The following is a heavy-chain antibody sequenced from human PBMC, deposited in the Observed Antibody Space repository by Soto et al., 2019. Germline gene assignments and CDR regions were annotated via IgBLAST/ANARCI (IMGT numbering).Heavy chain of an antibody. D-gene: IGHD1-26*01. CDR3: ARQWIVGATRTDY. V-gene: IGHV4-59*08. CDR2: ISDTGIT. Sequence: SETLSLTCTVSGGSISSHYWSWIRHAPGKGLEWIGYISDTGITNYNPSLKSRLTISIDTSKNQFSLKLSSVTAADTAIYYCARQWIVGATRTDYWGQGALVTVSS. J-gene: IGHJ4*02. CDR1: GGSISSHY.